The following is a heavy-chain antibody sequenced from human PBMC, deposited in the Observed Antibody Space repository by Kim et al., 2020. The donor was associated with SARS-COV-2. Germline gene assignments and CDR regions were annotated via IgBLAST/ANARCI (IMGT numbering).Heavy chain of an antibody. CDR3: AKDYGSGSYYFDY. J-gene: IGHJ4*02. Sequence: YADTVKGRFTSSRDNSKNTLDLQMNRLRAEDTAVYYCAKDYGSGSYYFDYGGQGTLVTFSS. D-gene: IGHD3-10*01. V-gene: IGHV3-33*06.